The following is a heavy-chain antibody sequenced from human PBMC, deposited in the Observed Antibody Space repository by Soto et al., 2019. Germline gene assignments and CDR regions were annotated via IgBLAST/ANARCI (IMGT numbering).Heavy chain of an antibody. D-gene: IGHD6-19*01. J-gene: IGHJ6*02. V-gene: IGHV1-3*01. CDR1: GYTFTSYA. CDR3: ARGVGYSSGWYRYYGMDV. Sequence: ASVKVSCKASGYTFTSYAMHWVRQAPGQRLEWMGWINAGNGNTKYSQKFQGRVTITRDTSASTAYMELSSLRSEDTAVYYCARGVGYSSGWYRYYGMDVWGQGTTVTVSS. CDR2: INAGNGNT.